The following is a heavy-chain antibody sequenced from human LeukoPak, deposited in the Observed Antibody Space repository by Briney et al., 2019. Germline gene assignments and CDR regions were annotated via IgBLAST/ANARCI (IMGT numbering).Heavy chain of an antibody. J-gene: IGHJ6*02. Sequence: GGSLRLSCAASGFTFSSYSMNWVRQAPGKGLEWVSYISSSSSTIYYADSVKGRFTISRDNAKNSLYLQMNSLRDEDTAVYYCARNPYSFYCYYGMDVWGQGTTVTVSS. CDR2: ISSSSSTI. CDR3: ARNPYSFYCYYGMDV. V-gene: IGHV3-48*02. D-gene: IGHD4-11*01. CDR1: GFTFSSYS.